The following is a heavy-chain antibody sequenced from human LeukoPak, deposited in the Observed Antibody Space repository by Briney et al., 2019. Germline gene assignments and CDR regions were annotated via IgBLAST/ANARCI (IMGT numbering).Heavy chain of an antibody. D-gene: IGHD5-12*01. V-gene: IGHV4-34*01. Sequence: SETLSLTCAVYGGSFSGYYWSWIRQPPGKGLEWIGEINHSGSTNYNPSLKSRVTISVDTSKNQFSLKLSSVTAADTAVYYCARARGYSGYGIWGQGTLVTVSS. CDR1: GGSFSGYY. CDR2: INHSGST. J-gene: IGHJ4*02. CDR3: ARARGYSGYGI.